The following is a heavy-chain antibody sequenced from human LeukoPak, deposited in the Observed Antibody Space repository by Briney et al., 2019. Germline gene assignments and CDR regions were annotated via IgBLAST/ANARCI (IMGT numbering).Heavy chain of an antibody. D-gene: IGHD2-15*01. Sequence: SETLSLTCAVYGGSFSGYYWSWIRQPPGKGLEWIGDINHSGSTNYNPSLKSRVTISVDTSKNQFSLKLSSVTAADTAVYYCARGRGDCSGGSCYSRNYYGMDVWGQGTTVTVSS. CDR1: GGSFSGYY. CDR3: ARGRGDCSGGSCYSRNYYGMDV. CDR2: INHSGST. J-gene: IGHJ6*02. V-gene: IGHV4-34*01.